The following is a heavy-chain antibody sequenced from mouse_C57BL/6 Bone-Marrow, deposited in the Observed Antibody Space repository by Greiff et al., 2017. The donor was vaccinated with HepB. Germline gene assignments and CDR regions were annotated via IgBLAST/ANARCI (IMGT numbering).Heavy chain of an antibody. J-gene: IGHJ4*01. CDR1: GYTFTDYN. CDR3: ARRGFPFYAMDY. CDR2: INPNNGGT. Sequence: EVQGVESGPELVKPGASVKIPCKASGYTFTDYNMDWVKQSHGKSLEWIGDINPNNGGTIYNQKFKGKATLTVDKSSSTAYMELRSLTSEDTAVYYCARRGFPFYAMDYWGQGTSVTVSS. V-gene: IGHV1-18*01.